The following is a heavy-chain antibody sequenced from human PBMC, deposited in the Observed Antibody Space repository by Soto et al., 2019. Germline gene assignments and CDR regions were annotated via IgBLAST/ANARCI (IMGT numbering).Heavy chain of an antibody. J-gene: IGHJ2*01. CDR2: IYRAGTT. Sequence: EEQLVESGGGLIQPGGSLRLSCEASGFSVSSSYMGWVRQAPGQGLEWVSIIYRAGTTFDSDSVRGRFTISRDSVKNTVFLQMHSLRGDDTAVYHCWRLEFYYSDESRESTLRYFDLWGRGALVAVSS. CDR3: WRLEFYYSDESRESTLRYFDL. D-gene: IGHD3-10*01. CDR1: GFSVSSSY. V-gene: IGHV3-53*01.